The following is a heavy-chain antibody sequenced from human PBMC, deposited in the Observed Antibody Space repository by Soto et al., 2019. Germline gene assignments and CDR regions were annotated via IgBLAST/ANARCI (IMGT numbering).Heavy chain of an antibody. V-gene: IGHV1-18*01. CDR3: ARDSGSYMYVSD. D-gene: IGHD1-26*01. J-gene: IGHJ4*02. CDR1: GYTFTSSC. CDR2: ISAYNGET. Sequence: VASVKVSCKASGYTFTSSCFSWVRQAPGQGLEWMAWISAYNGETHYAQKFQGRVTMTTDTSTSTSYMELRSLRSDDTAVYYCARDSGSYMYVSDWGQGTLVTVSS.